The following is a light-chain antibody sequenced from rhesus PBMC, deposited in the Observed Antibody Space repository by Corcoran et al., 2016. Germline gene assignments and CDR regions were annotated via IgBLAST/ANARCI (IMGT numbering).Light chain of an antibody. CDR1: QGISSW. V-gene: IGKV1-22*01. J-gene: IGKJ1*01. CDR3: QQYSSRPTWT. CDR2: KAS. Sequence: DIQMTQSPSSLSASVGDTVTITCRASQGISSWLAWYQQKPGKAPKLLIYKASSLQSGVPSRFSGSGSGTDFTLTLRSLQSEDFATYYCQQYSSRPTWTFGQGTKVEIK.